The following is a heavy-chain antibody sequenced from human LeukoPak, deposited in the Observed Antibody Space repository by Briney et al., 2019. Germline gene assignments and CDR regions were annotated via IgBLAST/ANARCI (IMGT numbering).Heavy chain of an antibody. Sequence: GGSLRLSCAASGFTFSSFGMHWVRQAPGKGLEWVAIIWPDGCNEVYIESVKGRFTISRDNSKNTLYLHMNSLRGEDTAMYYCARGCGGGPGCYILDYWGQGTLVTVSS. CDR1: GFTFSSFG. CDR3: ARGCGGGPGCYILDY. D-gene: IGHD2-21*01. CDR2: IWPDGCNE. V-gene: IGHV3-33*01. J-gene: IGHJ4*02.